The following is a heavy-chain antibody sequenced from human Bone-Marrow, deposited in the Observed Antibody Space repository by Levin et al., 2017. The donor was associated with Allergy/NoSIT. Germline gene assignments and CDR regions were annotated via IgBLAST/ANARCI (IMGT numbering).Heavy chain of an antibody. V-gene: IGHV1-24*01. CDR1: GYTLSDLP. CDR3: ATYSGFGMAY. J-gene: IGHJ4*02. D-gene: IGHD3-10*01. CDR2: FDPEEEEI. Sequence: GESLKISCTISGYTLSDLPVHWVRQVPGEGLEWIGGFDPEEEEIMYAQKFQGRLTVTEDTSSDTAYMELSFLRSEDTAMYYCATYSGFGMAYWGQGTLVTVSS.